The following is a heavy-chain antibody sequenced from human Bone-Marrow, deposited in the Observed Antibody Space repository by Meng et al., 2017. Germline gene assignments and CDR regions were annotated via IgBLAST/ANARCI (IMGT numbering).Heavy chain of an antibody. CDR3: ARWAPSSRTFDY. J-gene: IGHJ4*02. D-gene: IGHD6-13*01. CDR1: GGSISSGGYY. CDR2: IYYSGST. V-gene: IGHV4-31*01. Sequence: HEQPLDSGHGLVNTSQTLSLTCTVSGGSISSGGYYWSWIRQHPGKRLEWIGYIYYSGSTYYNPSLKSLVTISVDTSKNQFSLKLSSVTAADTAVYYCARWAPSSRTFDYWGQGTLVTVSS.